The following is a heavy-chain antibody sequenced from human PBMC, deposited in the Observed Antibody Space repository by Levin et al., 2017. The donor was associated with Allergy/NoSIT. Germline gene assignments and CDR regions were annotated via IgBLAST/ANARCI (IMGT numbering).Heavy chain of an antibody. CDR1: GFTVSNSY. CDR2: INSDAST. CDR3: ARSTHSYAWGS. V-gene: IGHV3-53*01. J-gene: IGHJ5*02. Sequence: GGSLRLSCAASGFTVSNSYVIWVRQAPGKGLEWVSVINSDASTNYGDSVKGRFTVSSDNSKNTLYLQMNSLRDEDTAVYYCARSTHSYAWGSWGQGTLVTVS. D-gene: IGHD3-16*01.